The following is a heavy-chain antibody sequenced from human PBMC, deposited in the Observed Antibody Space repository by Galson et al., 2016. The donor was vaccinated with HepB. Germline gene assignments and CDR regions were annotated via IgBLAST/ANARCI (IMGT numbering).Heavy chain of an antibody. CDR1: GFSFSNYS. D-gene: IGHD3-10*01. Sequence: SLRLSCAASGFSFSNYSMTWVRQAPGKGLEWVSSITANGDSTFYRDSVKGRFAISRDNSKNTLYLQVDGLRAEDTAVYYCAKDDDGIGVMPLAHWGQGTLLTVSS. CDR3: AKDDDGIGVMPLAH. CDR2: ITANGDST. J-gene: IGHJ4*02. V-gene: IGHV3-23*01.